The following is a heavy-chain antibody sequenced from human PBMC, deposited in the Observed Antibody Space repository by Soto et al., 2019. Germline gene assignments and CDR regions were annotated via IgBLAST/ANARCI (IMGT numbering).Heavy chain of an antibody. Sequence: GESLKISCKGSGYSFTSYWISWVRQMPGKGLEWMGRIDPSDSYTNYSPSFQGHVTISADKSISTAYLQWSSLKASDTAMYYCARPVALELPLDDFDIWGQGTMVTVSS. CDR1: GYSFTSYW. V-gene: IGHV5-10-1*01. CDR2: IDPSDSYT. CDR3: ARPVALELPLDDFDI. J-gene: IGHJ3*02. D-gene: IGHD1-7*01.